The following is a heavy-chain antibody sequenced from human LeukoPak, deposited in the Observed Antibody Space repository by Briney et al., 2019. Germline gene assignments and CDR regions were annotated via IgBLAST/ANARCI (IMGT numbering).Heavy chain of an antibody. Sequence: SETLSLTCTVSGYSISSGYYWGWIRQPPGKGLEWIGSIYHSGSTYYNPSLKSRVTISIDTSKNQFSLRLTSVTAADTAVYFCATLVSTGYYFDYWGQGTLVTVSS. CDR2: IYHSGST. D-gene: IGHD5/OR15-5a*01. J-gene: IGHJ4*02. V-gene: IGHV4-38-2*02. CDR3: ATLVSTGYYFDY. CDR1: GYSISSGYY.